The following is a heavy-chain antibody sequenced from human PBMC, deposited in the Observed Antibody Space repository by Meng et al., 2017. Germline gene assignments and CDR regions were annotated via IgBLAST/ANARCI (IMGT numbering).Heavy chain of an antibody. CDR1: GGSFSGYY. Sequence: QVQLQQWGAGLLKPSETLSLTCAVYGGSFSGYYWSWIRQPPGKGPEWIGEINQNGSTNYNPSLKSRVTISVDTSKSQCSLKLSSVTAADTAVYYCACPAKLGYCSGGSCYSFENWGRGTLVTVSS. V-gene: IGHV4-34*01. D-gene: IGHD2-15*01. CDR3: ACPAKLGYCSGGSCYSFEN. CDR2: INQNGST. J-gene: IGHJ4*02.